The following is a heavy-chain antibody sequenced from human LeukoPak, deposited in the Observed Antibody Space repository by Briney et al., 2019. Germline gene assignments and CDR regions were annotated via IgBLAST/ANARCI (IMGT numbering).Heavy chain of an antibody. J-gene: IGHJ4*02. CDR2: INEDGSTT. V-gene: IGHV3-74*01. D-gene: IGHD1-26*01. Sequence: GGSLRLSCAASGFTFSSNWTHWVRQAPGKGLVWVSRINEDGSTTNYADSVKGRSTIFRDNAKNTLYLQMNSLRAEDTAVYYCVRDLGGRSGHWGQGTLVTVSS. CDR1: GFTFSSNW. CDR3: VRDLGGRSGH.